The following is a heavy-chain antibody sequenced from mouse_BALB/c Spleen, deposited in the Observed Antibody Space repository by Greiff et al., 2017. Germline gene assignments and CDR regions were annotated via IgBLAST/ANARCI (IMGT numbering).Heavy chain of an antibody. CDR3: ARGYPFAMDY. CDR1: GFNIKDYY. J-gene: IGHJ4*01. D-gene: IGHD1-2*01. Sequence: EVKLQESGAELVRPGALVKLSCKASGFNIKDYYMHWVKQRPEQGLEWIGWIDPENGNTIYDPKFQGKASITADTSSNTAYLQLSSLTSEDTAVYYCARGYPFAMDYWGQGTSVTVSS. V-gene: IGHV14-1*02. CDR2: IDPENGNT.